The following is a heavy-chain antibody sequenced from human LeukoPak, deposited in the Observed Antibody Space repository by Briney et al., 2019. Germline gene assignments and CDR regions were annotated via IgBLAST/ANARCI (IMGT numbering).Heavy chain of an antibody. J-gene: IGHJ4*02. CDR1: GFTFSSYA. V-gene: IGHV3-30-3*01. D-gene: IGHD4-17*01. Sequence: GGSLRLSCAASGFTFSSYAMHWVRQAPGKGLEWVAVISYDGSNKYYADSVKGRFTISRDNPKNTLYLQMNSLRAEDTAVYYCARDLSPYGDLTIFDYWGQGTLVTVSS. CDR2: ISYDGSNK. CDR3: ARDLSPYGDLTIFDY.